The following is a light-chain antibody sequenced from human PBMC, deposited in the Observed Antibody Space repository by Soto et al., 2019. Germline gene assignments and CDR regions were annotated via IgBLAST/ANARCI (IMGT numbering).Light chain of an antibody. V-gene: IGLV2-14*01. CDR1: SSDVGGYNY. CDR2: EVS. CDR3: NSYGSTSTRYV. J-gene: IGLJ1*01. Sequence: QSVLTQPASVSGSPGQSITISCTETSSDVGGYNYVSWYQQHPGKAPKLMIYEVSNRPSGVSNRFSGSKSGNTASLTISGLQAEDEADYFCNSYGSTSTRYVFGTGTKLTVL.